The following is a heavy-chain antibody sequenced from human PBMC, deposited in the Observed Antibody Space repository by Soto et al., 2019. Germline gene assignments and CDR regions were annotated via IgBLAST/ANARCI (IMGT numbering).Heavy chain of an antibody. D-gene: IGHD1-26*01. CDR2: IYHAGST. J-gene: IGHJ4*02. Sequence: QVQLRESGPGLVKPSETLSLTCTVSSGSIGTYFWSWIRQPPGKGLEWIGYIYHAGSTKYNPSLERRVTMSVDTSNNQFALTLTSVTAADTAVYFCARGPPIVGNTTPLDSWGQGTLVTVS. CDR1: SGSIGTYF. CDR3: ARGPPIVGNTTPLDS. V-gene: IGHV4-59*12.